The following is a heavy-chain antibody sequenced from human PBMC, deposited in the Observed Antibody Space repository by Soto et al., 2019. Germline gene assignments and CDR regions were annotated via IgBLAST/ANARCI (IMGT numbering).Heavy chain of an antibody. CDR1: GASISSTSYF. CDR2: FYLSEST. J-gene: IGHJ5*02. CDR3: ASGNSGAYRAWFDP. D-gene: IGHD6-25*01. Sequence: QLQLQESGPGLVKPSETLSLTCTVSGASISSTSYFWGWIRQPPGKGLEWVGSFYLSESTHYTPSRTSRVTISVDTSKNQFSLRLTSLPAADTAVYYCASGNSGAYRAWFDPWGQGTLVTVSS. V-gene: IGHV4-39*01.